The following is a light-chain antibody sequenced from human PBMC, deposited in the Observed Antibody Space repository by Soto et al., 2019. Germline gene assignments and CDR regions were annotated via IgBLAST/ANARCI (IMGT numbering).Light chain of an antibody. CDR3: QSYDSSLSGPWV. V-gene: IGLV1-40*01. Sequence: QSVLTQPPSVSGAPGQRVTISCTGSSSNIGAGYDVHWYQQRPGTAPKLLIFGNINRPSGVPDRFSGSKSGTSASLAITGLQAEDEGDYYCQSYDSSLSGPWVFGGGTKLTVL. J-gene: IGLJ3*02. CDR2: GNI. CDR1: SSNIGAGYD.